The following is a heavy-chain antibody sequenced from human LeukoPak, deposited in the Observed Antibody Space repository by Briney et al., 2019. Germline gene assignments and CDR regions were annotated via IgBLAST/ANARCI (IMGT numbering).Heavy chain of an antibody. CDR2: ISSTSIYT. CDR3: AREDGYSSSWYSDY. J-gene: IGHJ4*02. Sequence: GGSLRLSGAASGFTFSDYCMSWIRQAPGKGLEWVSDISSTSIYTNYADSVKGRFTISRDNAKNSLYLQMNSLRAEDTAVYYCAREDGYSSSWYSDYWGQGTLVTVSS. CDR1: GFTFSDYC. V-gene: IGHV3-11*05. D-gene: IGHD6-13*01.